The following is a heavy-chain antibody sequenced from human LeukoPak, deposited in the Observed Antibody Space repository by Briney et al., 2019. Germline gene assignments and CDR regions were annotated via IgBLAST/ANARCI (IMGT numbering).Heavy chain of an antibody. CDR2: INHNGNVN. V-gene: IGHV3-7*01. CDR1: GFTFSSYW. Sequence: PGGSLRLSCAASGFTFSSYWMNWARQAPGKGLEWVASINHNGNVNYYVDSVKGRFTISRDNAKNSLYLQMNSLRAEDTAVYYCARGFPAAGTPFDYWGQGTLVTVSS. D-gene: IGHD6-13*01. J-gene: IGHJ4*02. CDR3: ARGFPAAGTPFDY.